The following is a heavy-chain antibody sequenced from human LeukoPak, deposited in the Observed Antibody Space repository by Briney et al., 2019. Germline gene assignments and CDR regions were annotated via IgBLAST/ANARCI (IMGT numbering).Heavy chain of an antibody. V-gene: IGHV4-34*01. J-gene: IGHJ4*02. D-gene: IGHD2-2*02. CDR2: INHSGST. CDR3: ARGRMDIVVVPAAIRFDY. CDR1: GGSFSGYY. Sequence: SETLSLTCAVSGGSFSGYYWSWIRQPPGKGLEWIGEINHSGSTNYNPSLKSRVTISVDTSKNQFSLKLSSVTAADTAVYYCARGRMDIVVVPAAIRFDYWGQGTLVTVSS.